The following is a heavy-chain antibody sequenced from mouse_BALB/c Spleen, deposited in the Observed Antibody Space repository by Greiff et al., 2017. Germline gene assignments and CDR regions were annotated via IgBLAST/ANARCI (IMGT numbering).Heavy chain of an antibody. CDR1: GFTFSDYY. CDR2: ISDGGSYT. V-gene: IGHV5-4*02. J-gene: IGHJ2*01. Sequence: EVQGVESGGGLVKPGGSLKLSCAASGFTFSDYYMYWVRQTPEKRLEWVATISDGGSYTYYPDSVKGRFTISRDNAKNNLYLQMSSLKSEDTAMYYCARDDYDEGFDYWGQGTTLTVSS. D-gene: IGHD2-4*01. CDR3: ARDDYDEGFDY.